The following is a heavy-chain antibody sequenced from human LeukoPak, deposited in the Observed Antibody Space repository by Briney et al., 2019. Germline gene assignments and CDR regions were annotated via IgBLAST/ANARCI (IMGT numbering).Heavy chain of an antibody. CDR1: GFTFNSFS. J-gene: IGHJ3*02. Sequence: HPGGSLRLSCAASGFTFNSFSMNWVRQAPGKGLEWVSYISSISTIIYYAGSVKGRFTISRDNAKNSLYLQMNSLRAEDAAVYYCARNRGIAAAAAAFDIWGQGTMVTVSS. CDR2: ISSISTII. CDR3: ARNRGIAAAAAAFDI. D-gene: IGHD6-13*01. V-gene: IGHV3-48*01.